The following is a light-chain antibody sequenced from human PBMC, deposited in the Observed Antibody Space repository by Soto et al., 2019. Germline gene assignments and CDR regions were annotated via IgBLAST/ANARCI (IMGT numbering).Light chain of an antibody. Sequence: QPVLTQSPSASASLGASVKLTCTLRSGHSSFAIAWHQQQPEKGPRFLMKLNSDGSHTKGDGIPDRFSGSSSGTERYLTISSLQSEDEADYYCQTWGTGTNWVFGGGTQLTVL. J-gene: IGLJ3*02. CDR2: LNSDGSH. CDR3: QTWGTGTNWV. V-gene: IGLV4-69*01. CDR1: SGHSSFA.